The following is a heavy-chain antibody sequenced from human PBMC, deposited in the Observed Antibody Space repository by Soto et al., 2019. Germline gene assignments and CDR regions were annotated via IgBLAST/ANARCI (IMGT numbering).Heavy chain of an antibody. V-gene: IGHV1-2*04. CDR1: GYTFTGYY. CDR3: ARESSGYSVDDAFDI. CDR2: INPNSGGT. J-gene: IGHJ3*02. Sequence: ASVKVSCKASGYTFTGYYMHWVRQAPGQGLEWMGWINPNSGGTNYAQKFQGWVTMARDTSISTAYMELSRLRSDDTAVYYCARESSGYSVDDAFDIWGQGTMATVSS. D-gene: IGHD3-22*01.